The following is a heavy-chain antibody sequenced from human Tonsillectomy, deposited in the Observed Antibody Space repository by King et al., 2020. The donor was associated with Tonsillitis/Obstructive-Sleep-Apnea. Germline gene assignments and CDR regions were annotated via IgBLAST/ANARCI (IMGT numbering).Heavy chain of an antibody. D-gene: IGHD1-26*01. Sequence: VQLVESGAEVKKPGESLKISCKGSGYSFTSYWIGWVRQMPGKGLEWMGIIYPGDSDTRYSPSFQGQVTISADKSISTAYLQWSSLKASDTAMYYCARPRSGSYFYDAFDLWGQGTMVTVSS. CDR3: ARPRSGSYFYDAFDL. CDR2: IYPGDSDT. CDR1: GYSFTSYW. V-gene: IGHV5-51*03. J-gene: IGHJ3*01.